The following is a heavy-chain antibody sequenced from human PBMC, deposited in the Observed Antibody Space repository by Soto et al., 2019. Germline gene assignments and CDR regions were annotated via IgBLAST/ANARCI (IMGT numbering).Heavy chain of an antibody. Sequence: SETLSLTCTVSGGSISSYYWSWIRQPPGKGLEWIGYIYYSGSVYYNPSLQSRLSMSVDTSKNLFSLKLASVTAADTAVYFCVREDGGGDRDYYGLDVWGQGTTVTVSS. CDR1: GGSISSYY. J-gene: IGHJ6*02. D-gene: IGHD2-21*02. CDR2: IYYSGSV. V-gene: IGHV4-59*04. CDR3: VREDGGGDRDYYGLDV.